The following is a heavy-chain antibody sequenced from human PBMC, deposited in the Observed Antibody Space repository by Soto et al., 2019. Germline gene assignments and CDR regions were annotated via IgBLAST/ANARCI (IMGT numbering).Heavy chain of an antibody. CDR1: GFTFSSYS. CDR3: AEDFSADRYFDWLPAYYYYGMDV. V-gene: IGHV3-23*01. Sequence: GGSLRLSCAASGFTFSSYSMSWVRQAPGRGLEWVSSISGSGGSTYYADSVKGRFTISRDNSKNTLYLQMNSLRAEDTAVYYCAEDFSADRYFDWLPAYYYYGMDVWGQETTVPV. CDR2: ISGSGGST. J-gene: IGHJ6*02. D-gene: IGHD3-9*01.